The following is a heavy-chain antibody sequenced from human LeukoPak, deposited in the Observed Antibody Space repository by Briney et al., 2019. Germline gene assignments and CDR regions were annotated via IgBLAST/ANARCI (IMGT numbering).Heavy chain of an antibody. CDR3: ASGLVGYDSSGYTKDY. J-gene: IGHJ4*02. D-gene: IGHD3-22*01. CDR2: ITSGSTTI. CDR1: GFNFNSHT. Sequence: GGSLRLSCEASGFNFNSHTMGWVRQAPGKGLEWISSITSGSTTIYYGDSVRGRFTVSRDNAKNSLYLQMNSLRAEDTAVYYCASGLVGYDSSGYTKDYRGQGTLVTVSS. V-gene: IGHV3-48*04.